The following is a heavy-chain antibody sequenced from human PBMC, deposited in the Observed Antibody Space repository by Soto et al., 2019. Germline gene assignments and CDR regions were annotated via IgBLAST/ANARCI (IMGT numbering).Heavy chain of an antibody. CDR3: ARVPPWGTSRNFYIQHYDS. Sequence: QVQLVQSGAEVKRPGASVKVSCKSSGYTFDTYAIHWVRQAPGQGLQWMGWINAGSGNTKYSQEFQGRVTFTRDTAATTTFMELSGLRSEDTAVYYCARVPPWGTSRNFYIQHYDSWGQGTLVSVSS. CDR1: GYTFDTYA. J-gene: IGHJ4*02. CDR2: INAGSGNT. D-gene: IGHD3-16*01. V-gene: IGHV1-3*01.